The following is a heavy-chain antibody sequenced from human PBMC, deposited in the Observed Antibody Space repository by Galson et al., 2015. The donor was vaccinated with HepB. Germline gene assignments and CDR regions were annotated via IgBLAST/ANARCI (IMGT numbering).Heavy chain of an antibody. J-gene: IGHJ6*02. V-gene: IGHV3-48*03. Sequence: SLRLSCAASGFTFSSYNMNWVRQAPGKGLEWLSYIDVSGSIKYYGDSVKGRFTIFRDNAENSLYLQMSSLRAEDTAVYYCARDRGGSGSHLFYYYGMDVWGQGTTVTVSS. CDR3: ARDRGGSGSHLFYYYGMDV. CDR2: IDVSGSIK. D-gene: IGHD3-10*01. CDR1: GFTFSSYN.